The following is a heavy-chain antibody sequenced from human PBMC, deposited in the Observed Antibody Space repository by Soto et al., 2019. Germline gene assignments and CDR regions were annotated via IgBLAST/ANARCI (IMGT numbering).Heavy chain of an antibody. CDR3: AKSRDYYFDY. CDR1: TFTTYS. Sequence: TFTTYSMHWVRQAPGQGLEWMGIINPSNSNPNYVEKFQGRVTMTRDTSTSTVSMKLSSLRSEATAVYYWAKSRDYYFDYWGQGTLVTFSS. V-gene: IGHV1-46*01. CDR2: INPSNSNP. J-gene: IGHJ4*02.